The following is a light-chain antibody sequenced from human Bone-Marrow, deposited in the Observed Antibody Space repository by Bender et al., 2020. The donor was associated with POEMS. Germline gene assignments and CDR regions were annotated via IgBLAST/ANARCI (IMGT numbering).Light chain of an antibody. V-gene: IGLV2-8*01. Sequence: QSVLTQPPSASGTPGQSVIISCSGTDSNFGGNNVNWYQQHPGKAPKLVISEVTKRPSGVPDRFFGSKSGNTASLTVSGLQAEDEADYYCSSRGGRDNFVVFGGGTKLTVL. CDR2: EVT. CDR3: SSRGGRDNFVV. J-gene: IGLJ2*01. CDR1: DSNFGGNN.